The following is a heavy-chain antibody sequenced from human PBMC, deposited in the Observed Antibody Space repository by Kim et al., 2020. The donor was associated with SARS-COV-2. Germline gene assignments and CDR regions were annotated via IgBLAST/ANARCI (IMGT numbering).Heavy chain of an antibody. J-gene: IGHJ4*02. V-gene: IGHV3-64D*06. D-gene: IGHD1-20*01. Sequence: NGGSTYYADSVKGRVTISRDNSKSTLYLQMSSLRTEDTAVYYCVTVTSDYWGQGTLVTVSS. CDR2: NGGST. CDR3: VTVTSDY.